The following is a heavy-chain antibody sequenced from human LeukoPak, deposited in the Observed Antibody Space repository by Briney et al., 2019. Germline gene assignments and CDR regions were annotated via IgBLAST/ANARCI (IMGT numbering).Heavy chain of an antibody. D-gene: IGHD3-10*01. V-gene: IGHV4-38-2*02. Sequence: SETLSLTCAVSGYSISSGYYWGWIRQPPGKGLEWIGSIYHSGSTYYNPSLKSRVTISVDKSKNQFSLKLSSVTAADTAVYYCARDPQFGESRGFDYWGQGTLVTVSS. CDR1: GYSISSGYY. CDR2: IYHSGST. J-gene: IGHJ4*02. CDR3: ARDPQFGESRGFDY.